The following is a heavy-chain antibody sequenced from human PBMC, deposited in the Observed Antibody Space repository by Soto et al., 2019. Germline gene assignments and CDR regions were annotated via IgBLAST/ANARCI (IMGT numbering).Heavy chain of an antibody. J-gene: IGHJ4*02. CDR1: EGNIIGYY. D-gene: IGHD1-26*01. CDR3: ARRYGSAIDY. V-gene: IGHV4-59*08. Sequence: SETQSLPYTVSEGNIIGYYCSWIRQPPGKGLEWIGYIYYSGSTSYNPSLKSRVTISVDTSKNQFSLKLSSVTAADTAVYYCARRYGSAIDYWGQGTLVPVSS. CDR2: IYYSGST.